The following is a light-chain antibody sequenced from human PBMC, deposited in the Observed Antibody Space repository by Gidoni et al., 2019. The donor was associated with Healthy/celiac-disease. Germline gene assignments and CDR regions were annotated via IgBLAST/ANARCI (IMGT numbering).Light chain of an antibody. CDR3: QAWDSSTGLV. CDR2: QDS. V-gene: IGLV3-1*01. Sequence: SYELTQQPSVSVSPGQTASITCSGDKLGDKYACWYQQKPGQSPVLVIYQDSKRPSGIPERFSGSNSGNTATLTISGTQAMDEADYYCQAWDSSTGLVFGGGTKLTVL. J-gene: IGLJ2*01. CDR1: KLGDKY.